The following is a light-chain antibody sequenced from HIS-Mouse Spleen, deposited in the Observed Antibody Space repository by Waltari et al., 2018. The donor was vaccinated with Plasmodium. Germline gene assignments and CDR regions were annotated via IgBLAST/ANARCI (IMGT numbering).Light chain of an antibody. V-gene: IGKV3-15*01. CDR1: RSVSSN. CDR3: QQYKNWSFT. J-gene: IGKJ3*01. Sequence: ATLSCRASRSVSSNLAWYQQKPGQGPRLLIYGATTRATGIPASISGNGSGTEFTLTISSLQSEDCAVYYCQQYKNWSFTFGPGTKVDIK. CDR2: GAT.